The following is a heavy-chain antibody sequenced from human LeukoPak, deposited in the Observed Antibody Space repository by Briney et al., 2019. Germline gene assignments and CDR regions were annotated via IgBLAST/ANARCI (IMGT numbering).Heavy chain of an antibody. CDR2: ISYSGST. J-gene: IGHJ4*02. D-gene: IGHD6-19*01. Sequence: PSETLSLACSVSGGSINSYYWTWIRQPPGKGLEWIGYISYSGSTNYNPSLKSRVTISIDTSKNQFSLKLSSVTAADTAIYYCARIKADSSGWYEIDYWGQGTLVTVSS. CDR1: GGSINSYY. CDR3: ARIKADSSGWYEIDY. V-gene: IGHV4-59*01.